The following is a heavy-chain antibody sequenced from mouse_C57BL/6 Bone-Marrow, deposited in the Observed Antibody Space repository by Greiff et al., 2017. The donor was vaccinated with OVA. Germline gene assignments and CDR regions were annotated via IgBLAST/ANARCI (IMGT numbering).Heavy chain of an antibody. Sequence: VQLQQSGAELARPGASVKLSSKASGYTFTSYGISWVKQRTGQGLEWIGEIYPRSGNTYYNEKFKGKATLTADKSSSTAYMELRSLTSEDSAVYVCARRGGNAMDYWGQGTSVTVSS. J-gene: IGHJ4*01. CDR3: ARRGGNAMDY. V-gene: IGHV1-81*01. CDR1: GYTFTSYG. CDR2: IYPRSGNT.